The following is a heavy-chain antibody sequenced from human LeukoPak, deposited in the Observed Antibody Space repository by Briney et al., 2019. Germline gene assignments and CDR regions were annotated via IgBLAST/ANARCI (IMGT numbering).Heavy chain of an antibody. CDR1: GYSFTSYC. D-gene: IGHD1-26*01. J-gene: IGHJ3*01. CDR2: IYPGDSGH. V-gene: IGHV5-51*01. CDR3: GMSGDRVPLQDEVFDV. Sequence: GESLKISCKVSGYSFTSYCIGWVRQMPGKGLEWLGIIYPGDSGHTYSPSFQGEVTISVEKSINTAYMQWSSLQASDTAMYYCGMSGDRVPLQDEVFDVWGQGTMVTVST.